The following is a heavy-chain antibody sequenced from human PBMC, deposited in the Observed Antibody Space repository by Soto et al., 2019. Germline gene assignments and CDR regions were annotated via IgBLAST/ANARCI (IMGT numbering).Heavy chain of an antibody. CDR3: ARTPGPGGS. D-gene: IGHD1-1*01. Sequence: QITLTESGPTLVKPTQTLTLTCTFSGFSLSTSGVGVGWIRQPPGKTLEWLALIYWDGDKRYSPSLKSRLNITKDSSKNQVVLTMTNMDPVDTATYYCARTPGPGGSWGQGILVTVSS. CDR1: GFSLSTSGVG. CDR2: IYWDGDK. V-gene: IGHV2-5*02. J-gene: IGHJ4*02.